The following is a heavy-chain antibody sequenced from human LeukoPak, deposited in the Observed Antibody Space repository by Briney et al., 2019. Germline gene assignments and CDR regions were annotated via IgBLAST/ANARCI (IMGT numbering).Heavy chain of an antibody. CDR2: ISYDGSNK. J-gene: IGHJ4*02. CDR1: GFTFSSYA. CDR3: ARDARGLPRFSFDY. V-gene: IGHV3-30*01. Sequence: GGSLRLSCAASGFTFSSYAMHWVRQAPGKGLEWVAVISYDGSNKYYADSVKGRFTISRDNSKNTLYLQMNSLRAEDTAVYYCARDARGLPRFSFDYWGQGTLVTVSS.